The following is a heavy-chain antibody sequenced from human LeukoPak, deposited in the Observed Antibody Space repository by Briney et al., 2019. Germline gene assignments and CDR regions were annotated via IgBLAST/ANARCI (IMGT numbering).Heavy chain of an antibody. CDR2: ISGSGGGA. CDR1: GFTFSSYA. Sequence: PGGSLRLSCAASGFTFSSYAMSWVRQAPGKGLEWVSAISGSGGGAFYAESVKGRFTIFRDNSKNTLYVQMNSLRAEDTAVYYCAKNSGGMVTSFDYWGQGTLVTVSS. CDR3: AKNSGGMVTSFDY. D-gene: IGHD2-21*02. V-gene: IGHV3-23*01. J-gene: IGHJ4*02.